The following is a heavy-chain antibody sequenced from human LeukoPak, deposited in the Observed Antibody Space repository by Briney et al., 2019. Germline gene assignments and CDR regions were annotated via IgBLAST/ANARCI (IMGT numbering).Heavy chain of an antibody. CDR3: AREDYDFWSGRHYYYMDV. CDR1: GFTFSNYW. Sequence: GGSLRLSCAASGFTFSNYWMSWVRQAPGKGLEWVANIDQDGSEKYYVDSVKGRFTISRDNAKRSLFLQMNSLRAEDTAVYYCAREDYDFWSGRHYYYMDVWGKGTTVTVSS. CDR2: IDQDGSEK. D-gene: IGHD3-3*01. V-gene: IGHV3-7*01. J-gene: IGHJ6*03.